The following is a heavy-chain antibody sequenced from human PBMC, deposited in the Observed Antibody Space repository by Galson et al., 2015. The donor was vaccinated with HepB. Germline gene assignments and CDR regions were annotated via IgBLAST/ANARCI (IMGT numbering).Heavy chain of an antibody. CDR2: ISSSSSYI. Sequence: SLRLSCAASGFTFSSYSMNWVRQAPGKGLEWVSSISSSSSYIYYADSVKGRFTISRDNAKNSLYLQMNSLRAEDTAVYYCARDLGEGDPSEKVDYWGQGTLVTVSS. J-gene: IGHJ4*02. D-gene: IGHD3-16*01. CDR1: GFTFSSYS. V-gene: IGHV3-21*01. CDR3: ARDLGEGDPSEKVDY.